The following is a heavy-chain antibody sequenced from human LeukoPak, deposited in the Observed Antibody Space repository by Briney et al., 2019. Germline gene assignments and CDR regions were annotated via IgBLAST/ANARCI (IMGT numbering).Heavy chain of an antibody. V-gene: IGHV4-4*07. Sequence: SETLSLTCTVSGGSIDTNHHWAWIRQSAGKGLEWIGRLHNSGNTNYNPSLKSRVTISVDTSKNQFSLNMTSATAADTAVYFCARDPLRSSFDPWGQGILVTVSS. CDR1: GGSIDTNH. D-gene: IGHD3-3*01. CDR3: ARDPLRSSFDP. J-gene: IGHJ5*02. CDR2: LHNSGNT.